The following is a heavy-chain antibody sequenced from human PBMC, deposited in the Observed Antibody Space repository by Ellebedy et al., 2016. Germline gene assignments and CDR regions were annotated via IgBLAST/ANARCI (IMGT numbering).Heavy chain of an antibody. D-gene: IGHD3-10*01. CDR2: IYYSGST. V-gene: IGHV4-59*08. Sequence: GSLRLSXTVSGGSISSYYWSWIRQPPGKGLEWIGYIYYSGSTNYNPSLKSRVTISVDTSKNQFSLKLSSVTAADTAVYYCARHYGSGSYYNVEAFDYWGQGTLVTVSS. J-gene: IGHJ4*02. CDR1: GGSISSYY. CDR3: ARHYGSGSYYNVEAFDY.